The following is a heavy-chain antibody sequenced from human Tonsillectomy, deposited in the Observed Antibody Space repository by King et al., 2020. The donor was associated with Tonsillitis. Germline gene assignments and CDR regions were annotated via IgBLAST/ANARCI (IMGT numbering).Heavy chain of an antibody. CDR2: VSYDGTNK. Sequence: VQLVESGGGVVQPGRSLRLSCAASGFSFRSFGVNWVRQAPGKGLEWVALVSYDGTNKFYADSVKGRFTISRDNSKNTVDLQMTTLRIEDTGVYYCARGSGDFDYWGQGTQVTVSS. V-gene: IGHV3-30*03. CDR1: GFSFRSFG. J-gene: IGHJ4*02. CDR3: ARGSGDFDY. D-gene: IGHD7-27*01.